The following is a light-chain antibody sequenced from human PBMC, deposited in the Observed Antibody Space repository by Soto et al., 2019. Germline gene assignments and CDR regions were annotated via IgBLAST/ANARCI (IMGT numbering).Light chain of an antibody. CDR2: EVS. CDR3: SSYAGSNNLV. CDR1: SSDVGGYNY. J-gene: IGLJ2*01. V-gene: IGLV2-8*01. Sequence: QSALTQPPSASGSPGQSVTISCTGTSSDVGGYNYVSWYQQHLGKAPKLMIYEVSKRPSGVPDRFSGSKSGNTASLTVAGLQAEYEADYYCSSYAGSNNLVFGGGTKLTVL.